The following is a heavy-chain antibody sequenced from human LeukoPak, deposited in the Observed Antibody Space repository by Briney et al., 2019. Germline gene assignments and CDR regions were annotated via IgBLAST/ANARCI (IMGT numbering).Heavy chain of an antibody. CDR1: GFTFSSYE. V-gene: IGHV3-48*03. D-gene: IGHD6-25*01. J-gene: IGHJ4*02. CDR3: ARDGGILYSSAWNDY. Sequence: PGGSLRLSCAASGFTFSSYEMNWVRQAPGKGLGWVSYISSSANTIYYADSVKGRFTISRDNAKNSLYLQMNGLRAEDTAVYYCARDGGILYSSAWNDYWGQGTLVTVSS. CDR2: ISSSANTI.